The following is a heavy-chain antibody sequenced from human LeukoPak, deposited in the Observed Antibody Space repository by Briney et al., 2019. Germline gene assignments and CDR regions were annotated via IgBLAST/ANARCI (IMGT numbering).Heavy chain of an antibody. V-gene: IGHV3-23*01. Sequence: GGSLRLSCAASEFTFSSYAMSWVRQAPGKGLEWVSAISGSGGSTYYADSVKGRFTISRDNSKSTLYLQMNSLRAEDTAVYYCAKRLEKGIFDYWGQGTLVTVSS. J-gene: IGHJ4*02. CDR1: EFTFSSYA. CDR3: AKRLEKGIFDY. D-gene: IGHD1-1*01. CDR2: ISGSGGST.